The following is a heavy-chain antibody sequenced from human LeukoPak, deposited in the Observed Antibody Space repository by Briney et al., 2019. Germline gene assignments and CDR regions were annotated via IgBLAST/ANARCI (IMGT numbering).Heavy chain of an antibody. CDR2: MNPSNGNT. CDR1: GYTFTNYD. CDR3: ARDYYGSGSSRGY. Sequence: ASVKVSCKASGYTFTNYDINWVRQAPGQGLEGMGWMNPSNGNTDYAQKFQGRVTMTRNTSISTAYMELSSLRSEDTAVYYCARDYYGSGSSRGYWGQGTLVTVSS. D-gene: IGHD3-10*01. J-gene: IGHJ4*02. V-gene: IGHV1-8*01.